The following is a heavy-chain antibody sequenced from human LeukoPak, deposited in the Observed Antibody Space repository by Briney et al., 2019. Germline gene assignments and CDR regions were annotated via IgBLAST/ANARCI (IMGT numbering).Heavy chain of an antibody. CDR1: GGTFSSYA. V-gene: IGHV1-69*05. D-gene: IGHD6-6*01. Sequence: SVKVSCKASGGTFSSYAISWVRQAPGQGLEWMGGIIPIFGTANYAQKFQGRVTITTDESTSTAYMELSSLRSEDTAVYYCARGSSWSSPLYFYYYYMDVWGKGTTVTVSS. J-gene: IGHJ6*03. CDR2: IIPIFGTA. CDR3: ARGSSWSSPLYFYYYYMDV.